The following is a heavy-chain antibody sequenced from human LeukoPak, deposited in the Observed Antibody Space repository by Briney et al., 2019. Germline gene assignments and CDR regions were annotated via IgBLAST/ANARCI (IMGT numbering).Heavy chain of an antibody. CDR2: INHSGST. Sequence: KPSETLSLTCAVYGGSFSGYYWSWIRQAPGQGLEWIGEINHSGSTNYNPSLKSRVTFSVDTFRKQFSLKLSSVTAADTAVYYCARGQSEFSIFGVVISTYNWFDPWGQGTLVTVSS. J-gene: IGHJ5*02. CDR3: ARGQSEFSIFGVVISTYNWFDP. V-gene: IGHV4-34*01. CDR1: GGSFSGYY. D-gene: IGHD3-3*01.